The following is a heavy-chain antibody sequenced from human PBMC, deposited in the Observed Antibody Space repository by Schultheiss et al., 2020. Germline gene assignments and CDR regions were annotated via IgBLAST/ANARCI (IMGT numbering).Heavy chain of an antibody. V-gene: IGHV5-51*01. CDR1: GYSFTSYW. D-gene: IGHD3-22*01. J-gene: IGHJ4*02. Sequence: GESLKISCKGSGYSFTSYWIGWVRQMPGKGLEWMGIIYPGDSDTRYSPSFQGQVTISADKSISTAYLQWSSLKASDTAMYFCARLGYFDSSAYYAPFDYWGQGALVTVSS. CDR2: IYPGDSDT. CDR3: ARLGYFDSSAYYAPFDY.